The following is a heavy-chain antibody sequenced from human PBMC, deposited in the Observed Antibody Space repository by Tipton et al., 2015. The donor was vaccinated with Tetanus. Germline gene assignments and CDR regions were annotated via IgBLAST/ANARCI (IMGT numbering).Heavy chain of an antibody. CDR3: ARQCVVPAAENDYGDNAFDS. CDR1: GGSLSSRY. CDR2: IYISGST. Sequence: TLSLTCNVSGGSLSSRYWSWIRQTAGKRLEWIGRIYISGSTDYNPSLKTRVSMSVGTSKNQFSLKLSSVTAADTAVYYCARQCVVPAAENDYGDNAFDSWGQGTLVTVSS. D-gene: IGHD2-2*01. V-gene: IGHV4-4*07. J-gene: IGHJ4*02.